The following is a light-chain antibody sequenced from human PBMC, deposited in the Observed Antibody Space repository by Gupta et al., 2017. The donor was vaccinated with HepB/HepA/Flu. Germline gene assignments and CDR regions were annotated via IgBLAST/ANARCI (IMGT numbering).Light chain of an antibody. Sequence: SSELTLDPAVSVALGQTVRITCQGDTLRSYYASWYQQKPGQVPVLVMAGKDNRPSGIPDRFSGASSGDTASLIITGAQAEDEADYYCNCRYSDEKPVVFGGGTKLTVL. CDR1: TLRSYY. J-gene: IGLJ2*01. CDR3: NCRYSDEKPVV. CDR2: GKD. V-gene: IGLV3-19*01.